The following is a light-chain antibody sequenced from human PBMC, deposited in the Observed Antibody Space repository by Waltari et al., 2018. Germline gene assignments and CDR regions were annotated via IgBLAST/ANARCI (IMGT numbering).Light chain of an antibody. CDR2: DAS. J-gene: IGKJ1*01. Sequence: EVVLTQSPGTLYLSPGERATLSCRASQSVASNCLAWYKHKPGQAPRLLIYDASNWATGIPERFSGSGSGTDFTLTISRLEPEDFAVYACQQYGSSPATFGRG. CDR1: QSVASNC. CDR3: QQYGSSPAT. V-gene: IGKV3-20*01.